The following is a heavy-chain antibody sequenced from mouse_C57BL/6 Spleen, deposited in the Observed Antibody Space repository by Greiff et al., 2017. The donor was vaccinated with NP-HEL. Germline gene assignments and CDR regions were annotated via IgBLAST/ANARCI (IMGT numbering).Heavy chain of an antibody. CDR1: GYTFTSYW. V-gene: IGHV1-64*01. Sequence: QVQLQQPGAELVKPGASVKLSCKASGYTFTSYWMHWVKQRPGQGLEWIGMIHPNSGSTNYNEKFKSKATLTVDKSSSTAYMQLSSLTSEDSAVYYCARPRGDYDSYAMDYWGQGTSVTVSS. CDR3: ARPRGDYDSYAMDY. J-gene: IGHJ4*01. CDR2: IHPNSGST. D-gene: IGHD2-4*01.